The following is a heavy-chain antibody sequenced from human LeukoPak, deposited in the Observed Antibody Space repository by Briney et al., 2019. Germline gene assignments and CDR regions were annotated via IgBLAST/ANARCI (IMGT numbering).Heavy chain of an antibody. CDR3: ARDPGDYFYFDY. CDR1: GYTFTSYG. CDR2: INGGNGNT. V-gene: IGHV1-3*01. Sequence: ASVKVSCKTSGYTFTSYGMHWVRQAPGQSLEWMGWINGGNGNTKYSEKFQGRVTIIRDTSASTAYMELSSLRSEDTAVYYCARDPGDYFYFDYWGHGTLVTVSS. J-gene: IGHJ4*01. D-gene: IGHD4-17*01.